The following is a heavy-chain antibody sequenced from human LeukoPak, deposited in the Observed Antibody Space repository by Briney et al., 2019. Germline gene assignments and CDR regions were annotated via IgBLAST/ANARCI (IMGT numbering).Heavy chain of an antibody. CDR2: IYTSGST. CDR3: ARGKYSGSYYYYMDV. J-gene: IGHJ6*03. V-gene: IGHV4-61*02. D-gene: IGHD1-26*01. Sequence: SETLSLTCTVSGGSISSGSYYWRWIRQPAGKGLEWIGRIYTSGSTNYNPSLKSRVTISVDTSKNQFSLKLSSVTAADTAVYYCARGKYSGSYYYYMDVWGKGTTVTVSS. CDR1: GGSISSGSYY.